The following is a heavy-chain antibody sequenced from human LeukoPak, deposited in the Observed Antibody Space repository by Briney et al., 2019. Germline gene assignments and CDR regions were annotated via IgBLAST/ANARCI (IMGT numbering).Heavy chain of an antibody. CDR2: ISSNGGST. CDR1: GFTFSSYA. Sequence: GGSLRLSCAASGFTFSSYAMHWVRQAPGKGLEYVSAISSNGGSTYYANSVKGRFTISRDNSKDTLYLQMGSLRAEDMAVYYCARDRSMVTTLGVYYFDYWGQGTLVTVSS. V-gene: IGHV3-64*01. D-gene: IGHD2-8*02. CDR3: ARDRSMVTTLGVYYFDY. J-gene: IGHJ4*02.